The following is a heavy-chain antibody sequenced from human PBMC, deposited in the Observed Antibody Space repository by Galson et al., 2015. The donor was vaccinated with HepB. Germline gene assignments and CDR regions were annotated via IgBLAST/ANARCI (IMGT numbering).Heavy chain of an antibody. V-gene: IGHV3-48*01. CDR2: ISSSSSTI. J-gene: IGHJ6*03. Sequence: SLRLSCAASGFTFSSYIMNWVRQAPGKGLEWVSYISSSSSTIYYADSVKGRFTISRDNAKNSLYLQMNSLRAEDTAVYYCARAKSAFYYYYYMDVWGKGTTVTVSS. CDR1: GFTFSSYI. CDR3: ARAKSAFYYYYYMDV. D-gene: IGHD6-25*01.